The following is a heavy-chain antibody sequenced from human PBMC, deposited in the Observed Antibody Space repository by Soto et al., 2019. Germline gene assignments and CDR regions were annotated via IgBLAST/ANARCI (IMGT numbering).Heavy chain of an antibody. D-gene: IGHD2-15*01. CDR1: GGTFSSYA. Sequence: QVQLVQSGAEVKKPGASVKVSCKASGGTFSSYANSWVRQAPGQRLEWMGGIIPIFGTANYAQKFQGRVTITADESTSTAYMELSSLRSEDTAVYYCARDRLGYCSGGSCYYTDYWGQGTLVTVSS. CDR2: IIPIFGTA. J-gene: IGHJ4*02. CDR3: ARDRLGYCSGGSCYYTDY. V-gene: IGHV1-69*01.